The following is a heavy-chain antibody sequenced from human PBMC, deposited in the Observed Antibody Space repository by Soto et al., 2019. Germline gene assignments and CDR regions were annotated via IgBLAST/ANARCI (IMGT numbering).Heavy chain of an antibody. J-gene: IGHJ4*02. D-gene: IGHD3-10*01. CDR2: IIPLFGTA. V-gene: IGHV1-69*01. Sequence: QVQLVQSGADVKKPGSSVKVSCQASGVTFSSETLGWVRQAPGQGLEWVGGIIPLFGTASYAQKFQGRVTITADESTSTVYMELSSLRSYATDVYFCATELGENPASPFDAWGQGTLVTVSS. CDR1: GVTFSSET. CDR3: ATELGENPASPFDA.